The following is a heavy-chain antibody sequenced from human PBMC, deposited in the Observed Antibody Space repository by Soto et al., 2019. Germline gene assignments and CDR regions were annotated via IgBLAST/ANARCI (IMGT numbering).Heavy chain of an antibody. V-gene: IGHV3-30-3*01. CDR1: GFTFSSYA. J-gene: IGHJ6*02. D-gene: IGHD4-17*01. CDR3: ARGTTVTTLYGMDV. Sequence: QVQLVESGGGVVQPGRSLRLSCAASGFTFSSYAMHWVRQAPGKGLEWVAVISYDGSNKYYADSVKGRFTISRDNSKNTLYLQMNSLRAEDTAVYYCARGTTVTTLYGMDVWGQGTTVTVSS. CDR2: ISYDGSNK.